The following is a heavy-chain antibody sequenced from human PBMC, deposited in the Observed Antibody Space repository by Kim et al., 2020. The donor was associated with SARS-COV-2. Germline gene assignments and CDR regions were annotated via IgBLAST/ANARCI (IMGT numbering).Heavy chain of an antibody. Sequence: SETLSLTCAVYGGSFSGYYWSWIRQPPGKGLEWIGEINHSGSTNYNPSLKSRVTISVDTSKNQFSLKLSSVTAADTAVYYCARVRAYSSGPTEVYWDQGTLVTVSS. CDR1: GGSFSGYY. J-gene: IGHJ4*02. V-gene: IGHV4-34*01. CDR2: INHSGST. D-gene: IGHD6-19*01. CDR3: ARVRAYSSGPTEVY.